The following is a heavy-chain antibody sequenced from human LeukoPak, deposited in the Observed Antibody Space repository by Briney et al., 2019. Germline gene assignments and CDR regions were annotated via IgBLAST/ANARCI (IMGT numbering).Heavy chain of an antibody. CDR3: ARRMVRGVIAY. CDR2: INQSGSP. D-gene: IGHD3-10*01. V-gene: IGHV4-34*01. CDR1: GGSFSGYS. Sequence: PSETLSLTCAVYGGSFSGYSWSWIRQPPGKGLEWIGEINQSGSPNYRPSLKSRVTISVDTSKNQFSLKLSSVTAADTAVYYCARRMVRGVIAYWGQGTLVTVSS. J-gene: IGHJ4*02.